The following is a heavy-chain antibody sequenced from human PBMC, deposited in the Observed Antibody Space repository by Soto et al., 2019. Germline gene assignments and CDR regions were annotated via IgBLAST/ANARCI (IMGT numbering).Heavy chain of an antibody. CDR2: ISWTSGRI. J-gene: IGHJ5*02. V-gene: IGHV3-9*01. D-gene: IGHD3-16*02. Sequence: GGSLRLSCAASGFSFHDYAMHWVRQAPGKGLEWVSDISWTSGRITYVDSVKGRFTISRDNAKNSLYLQMNSLRAEDTAFYYCAKSRLSGGVIAGHDHWGKGTLVTVSS. CDR3: AKSRLSGGVIAGHDH. CDR1: GFSFHDYA.